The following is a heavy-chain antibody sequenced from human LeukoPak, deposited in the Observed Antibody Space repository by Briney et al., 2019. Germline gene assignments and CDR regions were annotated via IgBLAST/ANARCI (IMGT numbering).Heavy chain of an antibody. CDR2: IYHSGST. V-gene: IGHV4-4*02. J-gene: IGHJ4*02. CDR1: GGSISSGNW. D-gene: IGHD6-19*01. CDR3: ARDVAGHNDY. Sequence: PSETLSLTCTVSGGSISSGNWWSWVRQPPGKGLEWIGEIYHSGSTNYNPSLKGRVTISADTSKNQFSLKLSSVTAADTAVYYCARDVAGHNDYWGQGTLVTVSS.